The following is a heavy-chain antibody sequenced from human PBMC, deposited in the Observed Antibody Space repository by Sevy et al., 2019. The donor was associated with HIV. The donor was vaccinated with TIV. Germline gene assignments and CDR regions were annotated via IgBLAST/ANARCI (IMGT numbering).Heavy chain of an antibody. CDR1: GFTFNFYA. CDR2: IGGSGGAT. CDR3: AKDFRPYRAAVFDY. V-gene: IGHV3-23*01. J-gene: IGHJ4*02. D-gene: IGHD6-25*01. Sequence: GGSLRLSCVASGFTFNFYAMSWVRQAPGKGLEWVSSIGGSGGATYYADPLKGRFTISRDNSKNKLSLQMDSLRAEVTAVYYCAKDFRPYRAAVFDYWGQGALVTVSS.